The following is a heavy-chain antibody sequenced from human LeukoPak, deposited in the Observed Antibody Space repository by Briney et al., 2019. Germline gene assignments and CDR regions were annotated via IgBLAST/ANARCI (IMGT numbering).Heavy chain of an antibody. J-gene: IGHJ6*03. CDR1: GFTVSSNY. CDR2: IYSGGST. Sequence: GGSLRLSCAASGFTVSSNYMSWVRQAPGKGLEWVSVIYSGGSTYYADSVKGRFTISRDNSKNTLYLQMNSLRAEDTAVYYCARDRIAVAGTRYYYMDVWGKGTTVTISS. V-gene: IGHV3-53*01. CDR3: ARDRIAVAGTRYYYMDV. D-gene: IGHD6-19*01.